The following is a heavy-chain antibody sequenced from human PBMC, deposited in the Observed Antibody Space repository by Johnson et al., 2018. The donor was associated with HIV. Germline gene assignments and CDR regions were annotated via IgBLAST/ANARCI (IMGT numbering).Heavy chain of an antibody. CDR1: GFTFSSYG. Sequence: VQLVESGGGVVQPGRSLRVSCAASGFTFSSYGMHWVRQAIGQGLEWVSVIGADGDTYYLGSVTGRFIISRDNAKNTLYLQMNSLRTEDTAVYYCARGRGFHYYDSRDYSDDAFDIWGQGTMVTVSS. D-gene: IGHD3-22*01. CDR3: ARGRGFHYYDSRDYSDDAFDI. V-gene: IGHV3-13*01. CDR2: IGADGDT. J-gene: IGHJ3*02.